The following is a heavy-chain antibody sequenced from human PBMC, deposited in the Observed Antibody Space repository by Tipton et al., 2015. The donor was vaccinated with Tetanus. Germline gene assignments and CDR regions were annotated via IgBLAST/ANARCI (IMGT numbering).Heavy chain of an antibody. D-gene: IGHD2-8*02. CDR1: GGSISSYF. CDR3: AGVTAQRTELYFEH. J-gene: IGHJ1*01. V-gene: IGHV4-59*01. CDR2: IYYTGDT. Sequence: TLSLTCSVSGGSISSYFWSWIRQSPGQGLEWIGLIYYTGDTNYNPSLKSRVTISMDRSENQISLKMTSVTAADTAVYYCAGVTAQRTELYFEHWGQGTQVTVSS.